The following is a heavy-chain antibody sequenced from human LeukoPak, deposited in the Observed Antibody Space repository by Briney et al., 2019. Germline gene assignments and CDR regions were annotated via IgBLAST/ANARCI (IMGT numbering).Heavy chain of an antibody. J-gene: IGHJ3*01. D-gene: IGHD3-22*01. CDR2: KSSDGSST. Sequence: GGPLSLSCVASGFTISDYWKHCVRQAPGKALVWVSRKSSDGSSTSYADSMKGLLTISRDNAKYTVYLQMNSLPGEDTAVYYCARASTWVPGEYSSGYYSPYDFELCGEGEMGTVSS. CDR3: ARASTWVPGEYSSGYYSPYDFEL. V-gene: IGHV3-74*01. CDR1: GFTISDYW.